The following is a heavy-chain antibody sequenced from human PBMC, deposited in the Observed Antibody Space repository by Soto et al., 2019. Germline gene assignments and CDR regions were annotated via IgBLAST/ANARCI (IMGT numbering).Heavy chain of an antibody. Sequence: QVQLQESGPGLVKPSETLSLTCTVSGGSISSYYWSWIRQPAGKGLEWIGRIYTSGSTNYNPSLKSRVTMSVETSKNQFSLKLSSVTAANTAVYYCARDGGPVTIVVVPADHGIIGWFDPWGQGTLVTVSS. CDR3: ARDGGPVTIVVVPADHGIIGWFDP. J-gene: IGHJ5*02. CDR1: GGSISSYY. V-gene: IGHV4-4*07. CDR2: IYTSGST. D-gene: IGHD2-2*01.